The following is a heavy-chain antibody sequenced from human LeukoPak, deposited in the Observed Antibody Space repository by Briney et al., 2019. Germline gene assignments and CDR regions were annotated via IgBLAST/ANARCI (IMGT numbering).Heavy chain of an antibody. D-gene: IGHD6-19*01. V-gene: IGHV3-21*06. CDR2: ISSSSSYI. CDR3: ASEQYSSGSFDY. CDR1: GFTFSSYS. Sequence: IPGGSLRLSCAASGFTFSSYSMTWVRQAPGKGLEWVSSISSSSSYIYYADSVKGRFTISRDNAKNSLYLQMNSLRAEDTAVYYCASEQYSSGSFDYWGQGTLVTVSS. J-gene: IGHJ4*02.